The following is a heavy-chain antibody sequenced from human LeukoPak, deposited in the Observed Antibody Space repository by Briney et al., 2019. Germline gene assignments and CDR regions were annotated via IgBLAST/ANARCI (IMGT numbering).Heavy chain of an antibody. CDR1: GASINSYY. CDR3: ARTSSSWL. V-gene: IGHV4-59*01. J-gene: IGHJ4*02. D-gene: IGHD6-13*01. CDR2: IYDSGST. Sequence: KPSETLSFTCTVSGASINSYYWSWIRQPPGKGLEWIGCIYDSGSTDYNPSLKSRVTISVDTSKNQFSLKLTSVTAADTAMYYCARTSSSWLWGQGTLVTVSS.